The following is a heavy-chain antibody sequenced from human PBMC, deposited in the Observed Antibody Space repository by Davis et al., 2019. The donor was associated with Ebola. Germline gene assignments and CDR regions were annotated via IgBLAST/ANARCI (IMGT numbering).Heavy chain of an antibody. CDR2: ISSSGSTI. Sequence: GESLKISCAASGFTFSDYYMSWIRQAPGKGLEWVSYISSSGSTIYYADSVKGRFTISRDNAKNSLYLQMNSLRAEDTAVYYCARDIGIGYGMDVWGQGTTVTVSS. J-gene: IGHJ6*02. CDR1: GFTFSDYY. CDR3: ARDIGIGYGMDV. D-gene: IGHD1-14*01. V-gene: IGHV3-11*01.